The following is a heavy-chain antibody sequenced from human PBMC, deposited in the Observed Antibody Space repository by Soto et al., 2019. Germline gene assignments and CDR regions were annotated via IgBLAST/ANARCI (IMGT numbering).Heavy chain of an antibody. Sequence: EVQLLGSGGGLVQPGGSLRLSCAASGFTFSSYAMSWVRQAPGKGLEWVSAISGSGGSTYYADSVKGRLNISRDNSKNTLYQQTNSLRAEDTAVYYCAKDKGVVVPNRFYYWGQGTLVTVSS. CDR2: ISGSGGST. V-gene: IGHV3-23*01. J-gene: IGHJ4*02. D-gene: IGHD3-22*01. CDR1: GFTFSSYA. CDR3: AKDKGVVVPNRFYY.